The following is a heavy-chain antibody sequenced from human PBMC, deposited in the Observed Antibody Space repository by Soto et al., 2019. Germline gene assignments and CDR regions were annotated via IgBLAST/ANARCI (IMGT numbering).Heavy chain of an antibody. Sequence: GGSLRLSCAASGFTFSSYSMNWVRQAPGKGLEWVSYISSSSSTIYYADSVKGRFTISRDNAKNSLYLQMNSLRDEDTAVYYCARDKEGEQQPHLSFDYWGQGTLVTVSS. CDR2: ISSSSSTI. V-gene: IGHV3-48*02. J-gene: IGHJ4*02. CDR1: GFTFSSYS. CDR3: ARDKEGEQQPHLSFDY. D-gene: IGHD6-13*01.